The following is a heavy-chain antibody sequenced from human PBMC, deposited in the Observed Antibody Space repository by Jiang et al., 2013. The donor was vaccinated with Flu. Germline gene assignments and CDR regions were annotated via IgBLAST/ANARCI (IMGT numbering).Heavy chain of an antibody. D-gene: IGHD2/OR15-2a*01. Sequence: VQLVESGGGLVQPGGSLRLSCAASGFTFSSYWMHWVRQAPGKGLVWVSRINNDGSYTSNADSVKGRFTIFRDNAKNTLYLQMNSLRAEDTAVYYCARYGPEGRHNSDSLGHAFDIWGQGTMVTVSS. CDR3: ARYGPEGRHNSDSLGHAFDI. CDR1: GFTFSSYW. J-gene: IGHJ3*02. V-gene: IGHV3-74*01. CDR2: INNDGSYT.